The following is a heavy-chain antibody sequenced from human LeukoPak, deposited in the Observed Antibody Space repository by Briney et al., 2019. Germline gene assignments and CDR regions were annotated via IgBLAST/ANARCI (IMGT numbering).Heavy chain of an antibody. Sequence: GGSLRLSCAASGFTFSSFGMHWVRQAPGKGLEWVAFIRYDGSNKYYADSVKGRFTISRDNSKNTLYLQMNSLRAEDTAVYYCAKIDSSSSNYYYYYMDVWGKGTTVTVSS. J-gene: IGHJ6*03. CDR2: IRYDGSNK. V-gene: IGHV3-30*02. D-gene: IGHD6-6*01. CDR3: AKIDSSSSNYYYYYMDV. CDR1: GFTFSSFG.